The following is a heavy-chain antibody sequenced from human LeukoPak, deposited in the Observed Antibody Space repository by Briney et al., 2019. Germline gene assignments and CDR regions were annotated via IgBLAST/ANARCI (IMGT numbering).Heavy chain of an antibody. J-gene: IGHJ4*02. CDR1: GYIFTGYL. Sequence: GASVKVSCRASGYIFTGYLVHWVRQAPGQGLEWMGWINPNSGGTNYAQKFQGRVTMTRDTSISTAYMELSRLRSDDTAVYYCARDLGYSYGWVPFDYWGQGTLVTVSS. D-gene: IGHD5-18*01. CDR3: ARDLGYSYGWVPFDY. CDR2: INPNSGGT. V-gene: IGHV1-2*02.